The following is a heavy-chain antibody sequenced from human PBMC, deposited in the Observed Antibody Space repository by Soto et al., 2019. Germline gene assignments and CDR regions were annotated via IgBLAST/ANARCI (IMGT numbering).Heavy chain of an antibody. J-gene: IGHJ6*02. CDR3: ARAIVGAIESYYYYGMDV. Sequence: SETLSLTCTVSGGSISSGGYYWSWIRQHPGKGLEWIGYIYYSGSTYYNPSLKSRVTISVDTSKNQFSLKLSSVTAADTAVYYCARAIVGAIESYYYYGMDVWGQGTTVTVSS. D-gene: IGHD1-26*01. CDR1: GGSISSGGYY. V-gene: IGHV4-31*03. CDR2: IYYSGST.